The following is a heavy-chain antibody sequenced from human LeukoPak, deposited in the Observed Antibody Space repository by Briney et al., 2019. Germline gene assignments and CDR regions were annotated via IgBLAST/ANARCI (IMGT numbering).Heavy chain of an antibody. J-gene: IGHJ4*02. CDR2: ISSSGIST. CDR3: ATPRGTVTTGAVC. V-gene: IGHV3-23*01. Sequence: GGSLRLSCAASGFTFRSHAMSWVRQAPGKGLEWVSAISSSGISTYYADAVKGRFTISRDNSKNTLYLQMNNLRAEDTAVYYCATPRGTVTTGAVCWGQGTLVTVSS. D-gene: IGHD4-17*01. CDR1: GFTFRSHA.